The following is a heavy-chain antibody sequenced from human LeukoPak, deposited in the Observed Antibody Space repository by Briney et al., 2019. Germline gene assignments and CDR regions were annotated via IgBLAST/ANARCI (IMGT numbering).Heavy chain of an antibody. CDR2: IYYSGST. D-gene: IGHD4-23*01. J-gene: IGHJ4*02. CDR3: ARSGKTTVEDFDY. Sequence: SETLSLTCTVSGGSISSGGYYWSWIRQHPGTGLEWIGYIYYSGSTYYNPSLKSRVTISVDTSKNQFSLKLSSVTAADTAVYYCARSGKTTVEDFDYWGQGTLVTVSS. V-gene: IGHV4-31*03. CDR1: GGSISSGGYY.